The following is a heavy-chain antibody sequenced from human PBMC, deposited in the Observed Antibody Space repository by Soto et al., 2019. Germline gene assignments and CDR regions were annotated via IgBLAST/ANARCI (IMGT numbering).Heavy chain of an antibody. CDR1: GYTFTSYA. CDR3: ARRPSSSWPYYYYGMDV. J-gene: IGHJ6*02. V-gene: IGHV1-69*13. D-gene: IGHD6-13*01. Sequence: SVKVSCKASGYTFTSYAMHWVRQAPGQGLEWMGGIIPIFGTANYAQKFQGRVTITADESTSTAYMELSSLRSEDTAVYYCARRPSSSWPYYYYGMDVWGQGTTVTVSS. CDR2: IIPIFGTA.